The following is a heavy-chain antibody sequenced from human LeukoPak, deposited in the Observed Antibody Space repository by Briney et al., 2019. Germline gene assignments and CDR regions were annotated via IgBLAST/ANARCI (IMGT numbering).Heavy chain of an antibody. Sequence: PSETLSLTCTVSGGSISSYYWSWIRQPPGKGLEWIGYIYYSGSTNYNPSLKSRVTISVDTSKNQFSLKRSSVTAADTAVYYCARAPSSRLKAYYFDYWGQGTLVTVSS. CDR3: ARAPSSRLKAYYFDY. CDR2: IYYSGST. J-gene: IGHJ4*02. CDR1: GGSISSYY. D-gene: IGHD6-6*01. V-gene: IGHV4-59*01.